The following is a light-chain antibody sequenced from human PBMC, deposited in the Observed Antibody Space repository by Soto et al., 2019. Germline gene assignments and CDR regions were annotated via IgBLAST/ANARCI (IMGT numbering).Light chain of an antibody. CDR2: EVV. CDR1: KNDIGVYDF. CDR3: KSYAGRKTYV. V-gene: IGLV2-8*01. J-gene: IGLJ1*01. Sequence: QSVLTQPPSASGSPGQSVTISCTGTKNDIGVYDFVSWYQHHPGKAPRLIIYEVVQRPSGVPDRFSGSKSGNTASLTVSGPQAADEADYFCKSYAGRKTYVSGSGNKVTVL.